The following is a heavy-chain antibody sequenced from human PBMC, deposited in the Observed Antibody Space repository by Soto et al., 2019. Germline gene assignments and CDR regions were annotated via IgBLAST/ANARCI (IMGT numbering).Heavy chain of an antibody. CDR2: MYYSGTT. V-gene: IGHV4-39*01. Sequence: SETLSLTCTVSGGSISSSDFYWGWLRHPPGKGLEFIGGMYYSGTTYYNPSLTSRVTISVDTSKNQLTLKLISVTAADTAVYYCAVVDRAGNWLDPWGEGALVTASS. CDR3: AVVDRAGNWLDP. CDR1: GGSISSSDFY. J-gene: IGHJ5*02. D-gene: IGHD2-15*01.